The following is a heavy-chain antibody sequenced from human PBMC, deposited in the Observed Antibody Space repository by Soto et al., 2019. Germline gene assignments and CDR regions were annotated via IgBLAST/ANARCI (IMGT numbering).Heavy chain of an antibody. Sequence: QVQLVQSGAEVKKPGSSVKVSCKASGGTFSSYAISWVRQAPGQGLEWMGGIIPIFGTANYAQKVQGRVTITADESTSTAYMELSSLRSEDTAVYYCASNREYCSSTSCYGYGMDVWGQGTTVTVSS. J-gene: IGHJ6*02. CDR1: GGTFSSYA. D-gene: IGHD2-2*01. CDR3: ASNREYCSSTSCYGYGMDV. CDR2: IIPIFGTA. V-gene: IGHV1-69*01.